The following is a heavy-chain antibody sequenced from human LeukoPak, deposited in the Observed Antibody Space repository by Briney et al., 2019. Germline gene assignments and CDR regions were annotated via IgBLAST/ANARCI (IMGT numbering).Heavy chain of an antibody. V-gene: IGHV4-4*02. J-gene: IGHJ4*02. CDR1: GGSISSSNW. CDR2: IYHSEST. D-gene: IGHD6-19*01. Sequence: SETLSLTCAVSGGSISSSNWWSWVRQPPGKGLEWIGEIYHSESTNYNPSLKSRVTISVDKSKNQFSLKLTSVTAADTAAYYCARQGDSGWYYFDYWGQGTLVTVSS. CDR3: ARQGDSGWYYFDY.